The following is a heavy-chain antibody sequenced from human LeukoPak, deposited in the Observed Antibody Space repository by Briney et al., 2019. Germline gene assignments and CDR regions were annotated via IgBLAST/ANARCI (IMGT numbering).Heavy chain of an antibody. CDR1: GFSFSDFA. V-gene: IGHV3-21*01. CDR2: ITSRSTYT. CDR3: ARETYYDILTQTDGFDI. J-gene: IGHJ3*02. D-gene: IGHD3-9*01. Sequence: PGGSLKLSCAASGFSFSDFAMNWVRQAPGKGLEWVSSITSRSTYTYYADSVKGRFTISRDNANNSLFLQMHSLRAEDTAIYYCARETYYDILTQTDGFDIWGQGTMVTVSS.